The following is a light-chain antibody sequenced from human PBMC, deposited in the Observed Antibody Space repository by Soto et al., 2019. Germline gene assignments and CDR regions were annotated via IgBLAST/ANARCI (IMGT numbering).Light chain of an antibody. J-gene: IGKJ2*01. Sequence: EIVLTQSPGTLSMSPGERATLSCRASQSVSTTYIAGYQQTPGQAPRLLIYGASSRATGIPDRFSGSGYGKDFTLTISRLEPEDFAVYFCQQYGRSPPFTFGQWTKVEIK. CDR3: QQYGRSPPFT. CDR1: QSVSTTY. V-gene: IGKV3-20*01. CDR2: GAS.